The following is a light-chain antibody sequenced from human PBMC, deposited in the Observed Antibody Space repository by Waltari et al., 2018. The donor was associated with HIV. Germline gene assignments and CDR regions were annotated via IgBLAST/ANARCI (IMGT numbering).Light chain of an antibody. CDR1: SGSVSTSSY. J-gene: IGLJ3*02. V-gene: IGLV8-61*01. CDR2: STN. CDR3: VLYMGSGSCM. Sequence: QTVVTQEPSFSVSPGGTVTLTCGLSSGSVSTSSYPSWYQQTPGQAPRTPIYSTNPRSAGVPDRCSGSILGNKAALTITGAQADDESDYYCVLYMGSGSCMFGGGTKLTVL.